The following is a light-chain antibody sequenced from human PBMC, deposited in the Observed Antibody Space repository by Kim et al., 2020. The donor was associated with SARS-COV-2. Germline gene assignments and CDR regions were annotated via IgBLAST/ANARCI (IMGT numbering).Light chain of an antibody. CDR1: SLRSYY. Sequence: SELTQDPAVSVALGQTVRITCQGDSLRSYYATWYQQKPGQAPMLVIYGKNNRPSGIPDRFSGSSSGNTASLTITGTQAGDEADYYCNSRDSNDNVVFGGGTQLTVL. V-gene: IGLV3-19*01. CDR3: NSRDSNDNVV. CDR2: GKN. J-gene: IGLJ2*01.